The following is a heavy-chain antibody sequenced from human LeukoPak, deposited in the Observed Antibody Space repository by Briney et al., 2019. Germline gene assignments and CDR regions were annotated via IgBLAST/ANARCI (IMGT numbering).Heavy chain of an antibody. V-gene: IGHV3-33*01. Sequence: GGSLRLSCATSGLTFSNYVMHWVRQAPGEDPEWVALIYSDGTTKYYAGSVRGRFTISRDNSKSTLYMQMDSLRAEDTAIYYCATGDYNGNSALSYWGQGTLVTVSS. CDR2: IYSDGTTK. CDR3: ATGDYNGNSALSY. J-gene: IGHJ4*02. D-gene: IGHD4-17*01. CDR1: GLTFSNYV.